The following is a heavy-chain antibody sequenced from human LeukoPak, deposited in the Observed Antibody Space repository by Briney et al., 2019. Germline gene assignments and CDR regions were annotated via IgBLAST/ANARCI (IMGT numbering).Heavy chain of an antibody. CDR2: INRSGST. D-gene: IGHD2-15*01. CDR1: GGSFSGYY. Sequence: PSETLSLTCAVYGGSFSGYYWSWIRQPPGKGLEWIGEINRSGSTNYNPSLKSRVTISVDTSKNQFSLKLSSVTAADTAVYYCARGGGRIWFDPWGQGTLVTVSS. CDR3: ARGGGRIWFDP. V-gene: IGHV4-34*01. J-gene: IGHJ5*02.